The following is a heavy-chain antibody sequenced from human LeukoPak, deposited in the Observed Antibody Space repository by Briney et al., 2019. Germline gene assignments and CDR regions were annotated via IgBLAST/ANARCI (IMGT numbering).Heavy chain of an antibody. CDR3: ARHSPYGSGSLSWFDP. D-gene: IGHD3-10*01. J-gene: IGHJ5*02. Sequence: PSETLSLTCTVSGGSLSSSTYHWGWIRQPPGKGLEWIGSVYYRGSTYINPSLKSRITISVDTSKNPFSLKLSSVTAADTAVYYCARHSPYGSGSLSWFDPWGQGTLVTVSS. V-gene: IGHV4-39*01. CDR1: GGSLSSSTYH. CDR2: VYYRGST.